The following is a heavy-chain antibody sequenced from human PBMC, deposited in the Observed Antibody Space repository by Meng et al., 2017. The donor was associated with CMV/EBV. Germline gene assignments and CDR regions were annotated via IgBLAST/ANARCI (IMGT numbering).Heavy chain of an antibody. CDR2: IRQDGSEK. Sequence: GGSLRLSCAASGFTFSSYWMSWVRQAPGKGLEWVANIRQDGSEKYYVDSVKGRFTISRDNAKNSLYLQMNSLRAEDTAVYYCARVTPCSSTSCEAFDIWGQGTMVTVSS. CDR3: ARVTPCSSTSCEAFDI. D-gene: IGHD2-2*01. V-gene: IGHV3-7*01. J-gene: IGHJ3*02. CDR1: GFTFSSYW.